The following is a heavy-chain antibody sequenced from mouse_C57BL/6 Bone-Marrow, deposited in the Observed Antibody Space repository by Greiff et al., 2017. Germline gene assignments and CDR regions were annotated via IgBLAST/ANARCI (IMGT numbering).Heavy chain of an antibody. Sequence: VQLQQSGAELARPGASVKLSCKASGYTFTSYGISWVKQRTGQGLEWIGEIYPRSGNTYYNEKFKGKATLTADKSSSTAYMELRSLTSEDSAVYFCARYYDGYPYYAMDYWGQGTSVTVSS. J-gene: IGHJ4*01. D-gene: IGHD2-3*01. CDR1: GYTFTSYG. CDR3: ARYYDGYPYYAMDY. CDR2: IYPRSGNT. V-gene: IGHV1-81*01.